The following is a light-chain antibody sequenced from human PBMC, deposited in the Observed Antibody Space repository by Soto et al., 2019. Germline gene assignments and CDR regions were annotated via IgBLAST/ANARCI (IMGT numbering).Light chain of an antibody. V-gene: IGKV3-20*01. CDR1: QTISSSY. CDR2: GAS. CDR3: QQYSSLVWT. J-gene: IGKJ1*01. Sequence: EIVFTQSPGTLSLSPGERATLSCRASQTISSSYLAWYQQAPGQAPRLLIYGASSRATGIPDRISGSGSGTDFTLTISRLEPEDFAVYYCQQYSSLVWTFGQGTKVDIK.